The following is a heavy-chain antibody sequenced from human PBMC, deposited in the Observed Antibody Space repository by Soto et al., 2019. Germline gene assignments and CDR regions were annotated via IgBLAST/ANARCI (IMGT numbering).Heavy chain of an antibody. CDR1: GYFFSSYG. V-gene: IGHV1-18*01. Sequence: VHLVQSGPEVKKPGASMKVSCKASGYFFSSYGITWVRQAPGQGLEWMGWINPSTNETNYAQRFQGRVTVTTDTSTTTAYIELRNLKYDDTAVYYCARDWFPRFDPWGPGTLVTVSS. CDR3: ARDWFPRFDP. CDR2: INPSTNET. J-gene: IGHJ5*02. D-gene: IGHD3-10*01.